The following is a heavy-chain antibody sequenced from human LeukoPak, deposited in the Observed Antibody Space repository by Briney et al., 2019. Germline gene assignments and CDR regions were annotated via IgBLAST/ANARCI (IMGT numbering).Heavy chain of an antibody. Sequence: GGSLRLSCAASGFTFSSYAMHWVRQAPGKGLEWVAVISYDGSNKYYADSVKGRFTISRDNSKNTLYLQMNSLRAEDTAVYYCARGHSIFGVGYYYGMDVWGQGTTVTVSS. CDR3: ARGHSIFGVGYYYGMDV. J-gene: IGHJ6*02. V-gene: IGHV3-30-3*01. D-gene: IGHD3-3*01. CDR2: ISYDGSNK. CDR1: GFTFSSYA.